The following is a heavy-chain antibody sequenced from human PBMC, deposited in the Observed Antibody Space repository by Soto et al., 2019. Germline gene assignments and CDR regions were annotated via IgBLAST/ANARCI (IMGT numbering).Heavy chain of an antibody. J-gene: IGHJ4*02. V-gene: IGHV4-31*03. CDR3: ARAAGTLRSRNCDY. D-gene: IGHD6-13*01. Sequence: SETLSLTCSVSGGSISTVGHYWTWIRQPPGKGLEWIGSIYHTGSTYYSKSLRSRLTMSVDTSKSQFSLRLSSVTAADTAVYYCARAAGTLRSRNCDYWGQGSLVTVSS. CDR2: IYHTGST. CDR1: GGSISTVGHY.